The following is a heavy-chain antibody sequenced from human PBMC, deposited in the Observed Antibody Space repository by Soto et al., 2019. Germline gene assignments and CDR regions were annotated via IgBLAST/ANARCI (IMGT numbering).Heavy chain of an antibody. CDR2: IIPILGIA. CDR3: ARGRGYGSGDDAFDI. CDR1: GGTFSSYT. D-gene: IGHD3-10*01. J-gene: IGHJ3*02. Sequence: QVQLVQSGAEVKKPGSSVKVSCKASGGTFSSYTISWVRQAPGQGLEWMGRIIPILGIANYAQKFQGRVTITAEKSTSTAYMELRSLRFEETAVYYGARGRGYGSGDDAFDIWGQGTMVTVCS. V-gene: IGHV1-69*02.